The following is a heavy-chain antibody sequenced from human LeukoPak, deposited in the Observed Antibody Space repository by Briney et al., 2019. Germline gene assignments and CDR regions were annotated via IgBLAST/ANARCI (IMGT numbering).Heavy chain of an antibody. V-gene: IGHV3-30*18. D-gene: IGHD4-23*01. CDR2: ISYDGSNK. CDR1: GFTFSGYD. Sequence: AGRSLRLSGAASGFTFSGYDMHWVRQAPGKGLEWVAVISYDGSNKYYGDSVQGRFTISRDNSKNTLFLQMNSLRAEDTAIYYCAKGDYGGYSHGFDIWGQGTRVTVSS. J-gene: IGHJ3*02. CDR3: AKGDYGGYSHGFDI.